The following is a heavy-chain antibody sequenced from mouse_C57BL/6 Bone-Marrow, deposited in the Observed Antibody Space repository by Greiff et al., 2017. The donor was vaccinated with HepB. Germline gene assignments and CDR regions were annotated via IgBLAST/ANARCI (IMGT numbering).Heavy chain of an antibody. CDR2: IDPETGGT. CDR3: TTLGGYYFDY. Sequence: VQLQQSGAELVRPGASVTLSCKASGYTFTDYEMHWVKQTPVHGLEWIGAIDPETGGTAYNQKFKGKAILTADKSSSTAYMKLRSLTSEDSAVYYCTTLGGYYFDYWGQGTTLTVSS. D-gene: IGHD3-3*01. CDR1: GYTFTDYE. V-gene: IGHV1-15*01. J-gene: IGHJ2*01.